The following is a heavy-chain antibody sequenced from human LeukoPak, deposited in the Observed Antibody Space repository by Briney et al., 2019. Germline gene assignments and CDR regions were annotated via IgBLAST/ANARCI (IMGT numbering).Heavy chain of an antibody. Sequence: GGSLRLSCAASGFTFSSYGMHWVRQAPGKGLEWVAVIWYDGSNKYYADSVKGRFTISRDNSKNTLYLQMNSLRAEDTAVYYCAKDSRFLNGSGSYYELDYWGQGTLVTVSS. CDR3: AKDSRFLNGSGSYYELDY. CDR1: GFTFSSYG. V-gene: IGHV3-30*02. CDR2: IWYDGSNK. J-gene: IGHJ4*02. D-gene: IGHD3-10*01.